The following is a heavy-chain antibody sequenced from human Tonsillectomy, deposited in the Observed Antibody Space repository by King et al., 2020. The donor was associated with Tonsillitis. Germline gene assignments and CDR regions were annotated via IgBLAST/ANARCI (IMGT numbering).Heavy chain of an antibody. CDR1: GFTFINAW. J-gene: IGHJ3*01. CDR2: IKGKSHGGTI. V-gene: IGHV3-15*07. CDR3: TTEDLGELSFTSADAFDV. D-gene: IGHD3-16*02. Sequence: VQLVESGGGLVTPGESLRLSCAASGFTFINAWMNWVRQAPGKGLEWVGRIKGKSHGGTIDYAAPVKGRFTISRDDSKNTLYLQMNSLKTEDTAVYYCTTEDLGELSFTSADAFDVWGQGTMVTVS.